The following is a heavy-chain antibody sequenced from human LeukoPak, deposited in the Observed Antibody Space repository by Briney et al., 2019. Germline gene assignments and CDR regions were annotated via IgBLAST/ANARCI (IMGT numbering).Heavy chain of an antibody. CDR2: INSDVSTT. Sequence: GGSLRLSCAASGFTFSSYWMHWVRQAPGKGLVWVSRINSDVSTTSYADSVKGRFTISRDNAKNTLYLQMNSLRAEDTAVYYCAPTEDSSGYHYFGGQGTLVTVSS. V-gene: IGHV3-74*01. D-gene: IGHD3-22*01. CDR1: GFTFSSYW. CDR3: APTEDSSGYHYF. J-gene: IGHJ4*02.